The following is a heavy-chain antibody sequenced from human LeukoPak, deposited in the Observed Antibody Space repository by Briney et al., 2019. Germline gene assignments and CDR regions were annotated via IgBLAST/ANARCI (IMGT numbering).Heavy chain of an antibody. J-gene: IGHJ6*03. CDR3: ARGFRGSSGWYSYYYYYYMDV. D-gene: IGHD6-19*01. V-gene: IGHV1-18*01. Sequence: ASVKVSCKASGYTFTSYGISWVRQAPGQGLEWMGWISAYNGNTNYAQKLKGRVTMTTDTSTSTAYMELRSLRSDDTAVYYCARGFRGSSGWYSYYYYYYMDVWGKGITVTVSS. CDR1: GYTFTSYG. CDR2: ISAYNGNT.